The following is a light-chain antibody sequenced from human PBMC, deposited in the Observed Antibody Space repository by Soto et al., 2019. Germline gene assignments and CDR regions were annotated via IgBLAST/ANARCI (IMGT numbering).Light chain of an antibody. CDR2: GAS. CDR1: QSVGSD. Sequence: EIVLTQSPGPLSLSPGERATLSCRASQSVGSDLAWYQQKTGQAPSLVIYGASNRAAGIPDRFSGSGSGTDFTLTISNLEPEDSAGYYCQQRSIWPLTFGGGTKWIS. CDR3: QQRSIWPLT. J-gene: IGKJ4*01. V-gene: IGKV3-11*01.